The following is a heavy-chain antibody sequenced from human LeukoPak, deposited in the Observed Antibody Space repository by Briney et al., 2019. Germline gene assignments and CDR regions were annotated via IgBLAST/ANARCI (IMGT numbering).Heavy chain of an antibody. CDR2: MNPNSGNT. J-gene: IGHJ6*02. CDR3: ATDNAHCSSTSCSGGMDV. D-gene: IGHD2-2*01. CDR1: GYTFTSYD. V-gene: IGHV1-8*01. Sequence: ASVKVSCKASGYTFTSYDINWVRQATGQGLEWMGWMNPNSGNTGYAQKFQGRVTMTEDTSTDTAYMELSSLRSEDTAVYYCATDNAHCSSTSCSGGMDVWGQGTTVTVSS.